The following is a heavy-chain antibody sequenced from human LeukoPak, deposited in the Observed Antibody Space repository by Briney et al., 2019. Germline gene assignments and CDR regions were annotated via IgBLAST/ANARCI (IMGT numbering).Heavy chain of an antibody. D-gene: IGHD6-19*01. CDR2: IKPSSGDA. J-gene: IGHJ5*02. CDR3: VRGGSGWFYNSLDP. V-gene: IGHV1-2*02. CDR1: GYSFTAYY. Sequence: RASVNVSCTASGYSFTAYYIFWVRQAPGQGLEWMGWIKPSSGDAMSAQKFQDRVTITRDSSINTVYMEVTRLTSDDTALYYCVRGGSGWFYNSLDPWGQGTLVTVSS.